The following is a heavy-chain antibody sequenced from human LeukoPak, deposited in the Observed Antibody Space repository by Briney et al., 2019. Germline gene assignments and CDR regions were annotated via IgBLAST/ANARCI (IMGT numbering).Heavy chain of an antibody. J-gene: IGHJ4*02. CDR2: INPSGGST. V-gene: IGHV1-46*01. Sequence: ASVKVSCKASGYTFTSYYMHWVRQAPGQGLEWMGIINPSGGSTSYAQKFQGRVTMTRDTSTSTAHMELRSLRYDDTAVYYCARDRSSFFDYWGQGTLVTVSS. CDR1: GYTFTSYY. CDR3: ARDRSSFFDY. D-gene: IGHD5/OR15-5a*01.